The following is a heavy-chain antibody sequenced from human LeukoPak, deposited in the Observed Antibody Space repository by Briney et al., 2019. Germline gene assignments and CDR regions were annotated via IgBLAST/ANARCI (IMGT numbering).Heavy chain of an antibody. V-gene: IGHV4-31*03. Sequence: SETLSLTCTVSGGSISSGGYYWSWIRQHPGKGLEWIGYIYYSGSTYYNPSLKSRVTISVDTSKNQFSLKLSSVTAADTAVYYCAREVAIEVVPAAGFDPWGQGTLVTVSS. CDR3: AREVAIEVVPAAGFDP. CDR2: IYYSGST. J-gene: IGHJ5*02. CDR1: GGSISSGGYY. D-gene: IGHD2-2*01.